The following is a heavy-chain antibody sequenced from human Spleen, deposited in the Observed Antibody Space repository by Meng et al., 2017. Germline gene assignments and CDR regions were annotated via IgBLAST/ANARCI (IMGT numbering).Heavy chain of an antibody. CDR1: DYPFTGYG. D-gene: IGHD2-2*01. J-gene: IGHJ4*02. V-gene: IGHV1-18*01. CDR3: ARDWIPDLYCSSSSCYPDY. CDR2: LGAHDYDT. Sequence: QDYLVQSGAEVTKPGASVQVSCKSSDYPFTGYGVSWVRQAPGQGLEWMAWLGAHDYDTSHAPKFQGRVTVTADRPTATAYMELRSLRSDDTAVYYCARDWIPDLYCSSSSCYPDYWGQGTLVTVSS.